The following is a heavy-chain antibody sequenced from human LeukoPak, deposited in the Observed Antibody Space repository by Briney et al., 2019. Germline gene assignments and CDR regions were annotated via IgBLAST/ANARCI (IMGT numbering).Heavy chain of an antibody. D-gene: IGHD3-22*01. CDR3: ARSHYYYDSGGYYPDY. Sequence: GGSLRLSCAASGFTFSSYGMHWVRQAPGKGLEWVSVIYSEGSTYYADSVKDRFTISRDKTKNTLYLQMNSLRAEDTAVYYCARSHYYYDSGGYYPDYWGQGTLVTVSS. CDR1: GFTFSSYG. V-gene: IGHV3-66*01. J-gene: IGHJ4*02. CDR2: IYSEGST.